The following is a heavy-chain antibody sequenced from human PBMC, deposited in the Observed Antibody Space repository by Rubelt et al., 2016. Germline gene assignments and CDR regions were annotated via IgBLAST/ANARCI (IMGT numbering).Heavy chain of an antibody. CDR3: ARHAFIVTTGSFWDY. V-gene: IGHV4-39*01. CDR1: GDSISSNSFY. Sequence: QRQLQESGPGLVQPSETLSLTCTISGDSISSNSFYWGWIRQPPGKGLEWIGSIDYSGSTYSNPSLRSRVTMSVDTSKNQFSLKLSSVTAADTAVYYCARHAFIVTTGSFWDYWGQGTLITVSS. D-gene: IGHD4-17*01. CDR2: IDYSGST. J-gene: IGHJ4*02.